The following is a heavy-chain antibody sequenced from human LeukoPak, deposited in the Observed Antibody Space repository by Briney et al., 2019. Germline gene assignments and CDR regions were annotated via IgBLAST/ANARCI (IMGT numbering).Heavy chain of an antibody. CDR3: AKGMVRGVIIPYDY. D-gene: IGHD3-10*01. V-gene: IGHV3-30*18. CDR1: GFTFSSYG. Sequence: GRSLRLSCAASGFTFSSYGMHWVRQAPGKGLEWVAVISYDGSNKYYADSVKGRFTISRDNSKNTLYLQMNGLRAEDTAVYYCAKGMVRGVIIPYDYWGQGTLVTVSS. CDR2: ISYDGSNK. J-gene: IGHJ4*02.